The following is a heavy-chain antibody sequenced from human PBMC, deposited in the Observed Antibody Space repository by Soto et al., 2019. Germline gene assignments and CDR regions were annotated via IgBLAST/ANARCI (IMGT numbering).Heavy chain of an antibody. D-gene: IGHD1-26*01. J-gene: IGHJ4*02. CDR3: ARDGGGSYYFDE. V-gene: IGHV3-21*01. Sequence: AGGSLRLSCAASGFTFSSYSMNWVRQAPGKGLEWVSSISSSSSYIYYADSVKGRFTISRDNAKNSLYLQMNSLRAEDTAVYYCARDGGGSYYFDERGQGTLVTVPQ. CDR2: ISSSSSYI. CDR1: GFTFSSYS.